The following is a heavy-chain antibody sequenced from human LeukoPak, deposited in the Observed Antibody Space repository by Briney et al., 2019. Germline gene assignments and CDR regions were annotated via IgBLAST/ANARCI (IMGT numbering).Heavy chain of an antibody. CDR1: GFTFSSYA. J-gene: IGHJ5*02. D-gene: IGHD3-16*01. V-gene: IGHV3-23*01. Sequence: GGSLRLSCAASGFTFSSYAMSWVRQAPGKGLKWVSAISGSGVSTYYADSVKGRFTISRDNAKNSLYLQMNSLRAEDTAVYYCARGLRGKTWFDPWGQGTLVTVSS. CDR3: ARGLRGKTWFDP. CDR2: ISGSGVST.